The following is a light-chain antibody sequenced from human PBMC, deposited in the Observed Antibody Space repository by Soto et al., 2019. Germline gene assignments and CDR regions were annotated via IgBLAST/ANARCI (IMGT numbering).Light chain of an antibody. CDR3: QQYYITPIT. Sequence: DIVMTQSPDSLAVSLGERATINCKSSQSVLYSSNNKNYLAWYQQKPGQPPKLLIYWASTRESGVPDRFTGSGSATDFTLTISSLQAADVAVYYCQQYYITPITFGQGTRLEI. CDR2: WAS. V-gene: IGKV4-1*01. CDR1: QSVLYSSNNKNY. J-gene: IGKJ5*01.